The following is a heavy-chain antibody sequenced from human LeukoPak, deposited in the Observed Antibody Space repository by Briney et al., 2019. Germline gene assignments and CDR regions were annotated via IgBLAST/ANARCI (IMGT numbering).Heavy chain of an antibody. CDR3: ARAPPRAYYYIDV. Sequence: GGSLRLSCAGSGCTFSSYSMNWFRQAPGKGLEWVSYISTSISTVYYADSVKGRFTVSRDNAKNSLSLQMNSLRAEDTAVYYCARAPPRAYYYIDVWGTGTTVTISS. V-gene: IGHV3-48*01. CDR1: GCTFSSYS. J-gene: IGHJ6*03. CDR2: ISTSISTV.